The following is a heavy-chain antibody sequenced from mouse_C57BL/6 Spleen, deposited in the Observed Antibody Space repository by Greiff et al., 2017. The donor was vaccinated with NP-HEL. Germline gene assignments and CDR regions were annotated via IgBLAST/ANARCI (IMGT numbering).Heavy chain of an antibody. CDR2: INPNNGGT. D-gene: IGHD1-1*01. CDR1: GYTFTDYY. V-gene: IGHV1-26*01. J-gene: IGHJ2*01. Sequence: EVQLQQSGPELVKPGASVKISCKASGYTFTDYYMNWVKQSHGKSLEWIGDINPNNGGTSYNQKFKGKATLTVDKSSSTAYMELRSLTSEDSAVYYCARSGDYGSTLDCWGQGTTLTVSS. CDR3: ARSGDYGSTLDC.